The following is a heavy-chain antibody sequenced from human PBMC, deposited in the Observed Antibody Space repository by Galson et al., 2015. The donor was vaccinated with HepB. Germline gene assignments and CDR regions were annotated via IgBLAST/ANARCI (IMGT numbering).Heavy chain of an antibody. D-gene: IGHD2-2*01. CDR1: GDSVSGNIVS. V-gene: IGHV6-1*01. J-gene: IGHJ4*02. CDR3: AGAGYCRSTYCFFAY. Sequence: CAISGDSVSGNIVSWNWIRQSPSRGLEWLGRTYFRSKWYYDYAVSVKSRITINPDTSENRFSLQLHSVTPEDTAVYCCAGAGYCRSTYCFFAYWGQGTLVTVSS. CDR2: TYFRSKWYY.